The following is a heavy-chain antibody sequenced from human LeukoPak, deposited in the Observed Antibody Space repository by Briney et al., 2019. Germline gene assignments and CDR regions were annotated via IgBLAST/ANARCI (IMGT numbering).Heavy chain of an antibody. Sequence: GGSLRLSCAASGFTFSSYAMSWVRQAPGKGLEWVSAISGSGGSTYYADSVKGRFTISRDNSKNTLYLQMNSLRAEDTAVYYCASLELRLGELSSGFDYWGQGTLVTVSS. CDR3: ASLELRLGELSSGFDY. V-gene: IGHV3-23*01. J-gene: IGHJ4*02. CDR1: GFTFSSYA. D-gene: IGHD3-16*02. CDR2: ISGSGGST.